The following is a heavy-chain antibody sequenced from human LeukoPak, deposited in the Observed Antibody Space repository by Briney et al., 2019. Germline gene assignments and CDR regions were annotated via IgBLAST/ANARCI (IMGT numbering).Heavy chain of an antibody. D-gene: IGHD5-18*01. Sequence: SETLSLTCTVSGGSISSYYWSWIRQPPGKGLEWIGYIYYSGSTNYNPSLKSRVTISVDTSKNQFSLKLSSVTAADTAVHYCGSGYSYGYDYWGQGTLVTVSS. V-gene: IGHV4-59*12. CDR3: GSGYSYGYDY. J-gene: IGHJ4*02. CDR2: IYYSGST. CDR1: GGSISSYY.